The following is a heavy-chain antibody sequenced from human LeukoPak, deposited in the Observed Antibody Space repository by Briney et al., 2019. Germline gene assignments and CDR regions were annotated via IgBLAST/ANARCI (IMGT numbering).Heavy chain of an antibody. D-gene: IGHD6-19*01. J-gene: IGHJ4*02. V-gene: IGHV1-18*01. CDR3: ARVGSVWQSAY. Sequence: ASVKVSCKVSGYTLTELSMHWVRQAPGQGLEWMGWISAYNGNTNYAQKLQGRVTMTTDTSTSTVYMELRSLRSDDTAVYYCARVGSVWQSAYWGQGTLVTVSS. CDR1: GYTLTELS. CDR2: ISAYNGNT.